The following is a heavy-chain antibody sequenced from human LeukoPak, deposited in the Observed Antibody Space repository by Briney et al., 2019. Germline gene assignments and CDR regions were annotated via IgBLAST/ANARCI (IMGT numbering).Heavy chain of an antibody. J-gene: IGHJ6*02. V-gene: IGHV3-30*04. Sequence: GGSLRLSCAASGFTFRNYAMHWVRQAPGKGLEWVAVISYDGSNKYDADSVKGRFTISRDNSKNTLYLQMNSLRAEDTAVYYCARDQFPQRYYYYGMDVWGQGTTVTVSS. CDR2: ISYDGSNK. CDR3: ARDQFPQRYYYYGMDV. CDR1: GFTFRNYA.